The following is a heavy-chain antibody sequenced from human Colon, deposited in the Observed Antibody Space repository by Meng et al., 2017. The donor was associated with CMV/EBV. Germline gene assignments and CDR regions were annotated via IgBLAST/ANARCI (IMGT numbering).Heavy chain of an antibody. D-gene: IGHD2-2*01. CDR2: IKQDGSEK. Sequence: GGSLRLSCAASGFTFSSYWMSWVRQAPGKGLEWVANIKQDGSEKYYVDSVKGRFTISRDNAKNSLYLQMNSLRAEDTAVYYCASLDQDCSSTSCYWRQTRLDYWGQGTLVTVSS. CDR3: ASLDQDCSSTSCYWRQTRLDY. CDR1: GFTFSSYW. J-gene: IGHJ4*02. V-gene: IGHV3-7*01.